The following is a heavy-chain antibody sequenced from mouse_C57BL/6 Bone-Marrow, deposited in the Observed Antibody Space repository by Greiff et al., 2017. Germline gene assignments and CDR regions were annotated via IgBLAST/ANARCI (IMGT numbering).Heavy chain of an antibody. Sequence: VKLMESGPGLVQPSQSLSITCTVSGFSLTSYGVHWVRQSPGKGLEWLGVIWRGGSTDYNAAFMSRLSITKDNSKSQVFFKMNSLQADDTPIYXCAKGNGSRNWYFDVWGTGTTVTVSS. V-gene: IGHV2-5*01. CDR1: GFSLTSYG. J-gene: IGHJ1*03. D-gene: IGHD1-1*01. CDR3: AKGNGSRNWYFDV. CDR2: IWRGGST.